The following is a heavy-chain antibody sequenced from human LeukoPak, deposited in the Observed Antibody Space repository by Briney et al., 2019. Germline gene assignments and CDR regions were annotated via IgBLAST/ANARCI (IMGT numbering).Heavy chain of an antibody. D-gene: IGHD1-1*01. CDR1: GFTFSSYA. CDR3: AKDERSGQGTLIDY. J-gene: IGHJ4*02. CDR2: ISGSGGSA. Sequence: GGSLRLSCAASGFTFSSYAMSWVRQAPGKGLEWVSGISGSGGSAYYADSVKGRFTISRDNSKNTLYLQMNSLRAEDTAVYYCAKDERSGQGTLIDYWGQGTLVTVSS. V-gene: IGHV3-23*01.